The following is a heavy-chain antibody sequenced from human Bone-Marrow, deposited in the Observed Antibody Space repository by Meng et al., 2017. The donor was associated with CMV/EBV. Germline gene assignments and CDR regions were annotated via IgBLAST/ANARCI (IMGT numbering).Heavy chain of an antibody. V-gene: IGHV3-15*01. Sequence: GFTFRNAWMSWVRQAPGKGLEWVGRIKSKTDGGTTDYAAPVKGRFTISRDDSKNTLYLQMNSLKTEDTAVYYCTTDKWELLLGDFQHWGQGTLVTVSS. CDR2: IKSKTDGGTT. J-gene: IGHJ1*01. CDR3: TTDKWELLLGDFQH. D-gene: IGHD1-26*01. CDR1: GFTFRNAW.